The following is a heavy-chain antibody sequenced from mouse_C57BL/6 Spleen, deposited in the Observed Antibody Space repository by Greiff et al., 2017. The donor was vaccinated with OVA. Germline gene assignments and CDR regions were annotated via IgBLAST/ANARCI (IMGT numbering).Heavy chain of an antibody. CDR1: GYAFSSSW. CDR3: ARRKPNWDAMDY. D-gene: IGHD4-1*01. V-gene: IGHV1-82*01. Sequence: VKLQESGPELVKPGASVKISCKASGYAFSSSWMNWVKQRPGKGLEWIGRIYPGDGDTNYNGKFKGKATLTADKSSSTAYMQLSSLTSEDSAVYFCARRKPNWDAMDYWGQGTSVTVSS. CDR2: IYPGDGDT. J-gene: IGHJ4*01.